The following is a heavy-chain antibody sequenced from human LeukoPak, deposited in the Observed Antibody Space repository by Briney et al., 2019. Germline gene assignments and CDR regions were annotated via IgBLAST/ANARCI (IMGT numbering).Heavy chain of an antibody. CDR2: ISYDGSNK. Sequence: GGSLRLSCAASGFTFSSYAMHWVRQAPGKGLEWVAVISYDGSNKYYADSVKGRFTISRDNSKNTLYLQMNSLRAEDTAVYYCASGSWVYIDYWGQGTLVTVSS. J-gene: IGHJ4*02. V-gene: IGHV3-30*04. D-gene: IGHD3-16*01. CDR1: GFTFSSYA. CDR3: ASGSWVYIDY.